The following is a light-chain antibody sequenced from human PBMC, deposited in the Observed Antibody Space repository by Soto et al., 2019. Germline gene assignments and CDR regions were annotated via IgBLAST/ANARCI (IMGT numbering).Light chain of an antibody. CDR2: AAS. V-gene: IGKV1-9*01. CDR1: QGISSY. CDR3: QQYNKWPWT. J-gene: IGKJ1*01. Sequence: DIQLTQSPSFLSASVGDRVTITCRASQGISSYLAWYQQKPGKAPKLLIYAASTLQSGVPSRFSGSGSGTEFTLTISSLQPEDFATYYCQQYNKWPWTFGQGTKVEIK.